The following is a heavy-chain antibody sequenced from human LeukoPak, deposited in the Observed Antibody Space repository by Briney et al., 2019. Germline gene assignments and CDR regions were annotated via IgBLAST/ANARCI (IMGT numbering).Heavy chain of an antibody. D-gene: IGHD6-19*01. J-gene: IGHJ4*02. Sequence: SETLSLTCTVSGGSISSCYWGWIRQPPGKGLEWIGSIYYSGSTYYNPSLKSRVTISVDTSKNQFSLKLSSVTAADTAVYYCARHVIRSQWLVAWDRRGGYFDYWGQGTLVTVSS. CDR2: IYYSGST. CDR3: ARHVIRSQWLVAWDRRGGYFDY. CDR1: GGSISSCY. V-gene: IGHV4-39*01.